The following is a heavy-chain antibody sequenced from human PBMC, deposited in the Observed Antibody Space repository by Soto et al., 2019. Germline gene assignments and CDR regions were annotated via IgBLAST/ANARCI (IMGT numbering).Heavy chain of an antibody. CDR2: IYYTGST. D-gene: IGHD4-17*01. CDR3: VRDTGPAYYGGNSGWFHP. J-gene: IGHJ5*02. Sequence: QVQLQESGPGLVKPSETLSLTCTVSGGSISDYYWSWIRQPPGKGLEWIGYIYYTGSTNYNPSLKSRVTISLDTSKNQFSLKLNSVTAADTAVYYCVRDTGPAYYGGNSGWFHPWGQGTLVTVSS. V-gene: IGHV4-59*01. CDR1: GGSISDYY.